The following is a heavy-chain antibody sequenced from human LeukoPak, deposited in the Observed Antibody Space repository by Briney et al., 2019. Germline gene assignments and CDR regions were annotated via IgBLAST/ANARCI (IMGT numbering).Heavy chain of an antibody. CDR3: ARDKGRNSSSWFKNWFDP. J-gene: IGHJ5*02. D-gene: IGHD6-13*01. CDR2: IYYSGST. Sequence: SQTLSLTCTVSGGSISSGGYYWSWIRQHPGKGLEWIGYIYYSGSTYYNPSLKSRVTISVDTSKNQFSLKLSSVTAADTAVYYCARDKGRNSSSWFKNWFDPWGQGTLVTVSS. V-gene: IGHV4-31*03. CDR1: GGSISSGGYY.